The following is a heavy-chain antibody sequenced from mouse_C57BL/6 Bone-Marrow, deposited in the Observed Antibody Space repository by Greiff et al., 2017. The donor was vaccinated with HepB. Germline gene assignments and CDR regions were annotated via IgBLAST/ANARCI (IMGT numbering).Heavy chain of an antibody. V-gene: IGHV5-9-1*02. CDR2: ISSGGDYI. CDR3: TRDGVTTHYYAMDY. CDR1: GFTFSSYA. D-gene: IGHD2-2*01. J-gene: IGHJ4*01. Sequence: EVHLVESGEGLVKPGGSLKLSCAASGFTFSSYAMSWVRQTPEKRLEWVAYISSGGDYIYYADTVKGRFTISRDNARNTLYLQMSSLKSEDTAMYYCTRDGVTTHYYAMDYWGQGTSVTVSS.